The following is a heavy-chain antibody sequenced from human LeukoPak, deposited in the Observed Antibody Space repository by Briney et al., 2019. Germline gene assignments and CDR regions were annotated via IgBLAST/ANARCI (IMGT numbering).Heavy chain of an antibody. CDR3: ARGGPTTVPTFKY. J-gene: IGHJ4*02. V-gene: IGHV1-2*02. Sequence: GASVKVSCKTSGYTFTGYYMHWVRQAPGQGLEWIGWINPNSGATNYAQKFQGRVTMTRDTSINTAYMELRWLRSDDTAVYYCARGGPTTVPTFKYWGQGTLLTVCS. D-gene: IGHD4-17*01. CDR1: GYTFTGYY. CDR2: INPNSGAT.